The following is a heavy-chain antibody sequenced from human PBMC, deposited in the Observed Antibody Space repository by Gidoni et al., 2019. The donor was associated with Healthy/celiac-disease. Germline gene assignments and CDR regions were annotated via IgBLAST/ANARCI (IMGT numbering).Heavy chain of an antibody. D-gene: IGHD4-17*01. CDR1: GFTFDDYA. CDR3: AKDIWAYGDSTGPFDY. Sequence: DVQLVESGGGLVQPGRSLRLSCAASGFTFDDYAMHWVRQAPGKGLEWVSGISWNSGSIGYADSVKGRFTISRDNAKNSLYLQMNSLRAEDTALYYCAKDIWAYGDSTGPFDYWGQGTLVTVSS. V-gene: IGHV3-9*01. CDR2: ISWNSGSI. J-gene: IGHJ4*02.